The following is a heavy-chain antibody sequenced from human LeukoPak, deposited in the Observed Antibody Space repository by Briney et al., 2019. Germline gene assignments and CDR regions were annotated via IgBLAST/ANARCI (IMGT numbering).Heavy chain of an antibody. J-gene: IGHJ3*02. V-gene: IGHV4-38-2*01. Sequence: SGTLSLTCVVSGYSISTGYFWGWVRQPPGKGLEWIGSIYRNGSTYYNPSLKSRVTVSVDTSKNQFSLKLSSVTAADTAVYYCARHYWTPGAFDIWGQGTEVTVSS. D-gene: IGHD1-1*01. CDR3: ARHYWTPGAFDI. CDR1: GYSISTGYF. CDR2: IYRNGST.